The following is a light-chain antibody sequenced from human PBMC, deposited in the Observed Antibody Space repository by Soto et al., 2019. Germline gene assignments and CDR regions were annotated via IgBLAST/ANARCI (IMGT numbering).Light chain of an antibody. Sequence: EIVLTQSPGTLSLSPGERATLSCRASQSASSSYLAWYQQKPGQPPRLLIYGASSRATGIPDRFSGGGSGTDFTLTISRLEPEDFAVFYCQHYDSLPITFGQGTRLEIK. CDR2: GAS. CDR1: QSASSSY. CDR3: QHYDSLPIT. J-gene: IGKJ5*01. V-gene: IGKV3-20*01.